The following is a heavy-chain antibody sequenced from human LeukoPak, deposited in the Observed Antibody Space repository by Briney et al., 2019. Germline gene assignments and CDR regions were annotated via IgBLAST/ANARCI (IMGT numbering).Heavy chain of an antibody. CDR2: IYYSGST. D-gene: IGHD3-10*01. V-gene: IGHV4-59*01. CDR1: GGSISSYY. CDR3: ARDSLWFGESLGYFDY. Sequence: SETLSLTCTVSGGSISSYYWCWIRQPPRKGLEWIGYIYYSGSTNYNPSLKSRVTISVDTSKNQFSLKLSSVTAADTAVYYCARDSLWFGESLGYFDYWGQGTLVTVSS. J-gene: IGHJ4*02.